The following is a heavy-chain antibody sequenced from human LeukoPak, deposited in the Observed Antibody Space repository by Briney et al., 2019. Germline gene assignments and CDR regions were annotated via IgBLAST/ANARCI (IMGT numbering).Heavy chain of an antibody. V-gene: IGHV1-24*01. Sequence: ASVKVSCKVSGYTLTELSMHWVRQAPGKGLEWMGGFDPEDGETIYAQKFQGRVTMTEDTSTDTAYMELSSLRSEDTAVYYCATDFRLTENLDYWGQGTLVTVSS. J-gene: IGHJ4*02. CDR1: GYTLTELS. D-gene: IGHD3-9*01. CDR3: ATDFRLTENLDY. CDR2: FDPEDGET.